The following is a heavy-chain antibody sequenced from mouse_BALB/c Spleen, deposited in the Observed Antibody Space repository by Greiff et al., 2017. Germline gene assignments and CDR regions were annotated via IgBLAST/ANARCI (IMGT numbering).Heavy chain of an antibody. Sequence: EVKLQESGPGLVKPSQSLSLTCSVTGYSITSGYYWNWIRQFPGNKLEWMGYISYDGSNNYNPSLKNRISITRDTSKNQFFLKLNSVTTEDTATYYCAREAYGNYVDYAMDYWGQGTSVTVSS. CDR2: ISYDGSN. D-gene: IGHD2-1*01. J-gene: IGHJ4*01. CDR1: GYSITSGYY. V-gene: IGHV3-6*02. CDR3: AREAYGNYVDYAMDY.